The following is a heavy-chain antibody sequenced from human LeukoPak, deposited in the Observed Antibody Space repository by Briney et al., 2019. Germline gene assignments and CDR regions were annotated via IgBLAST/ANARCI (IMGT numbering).Heavy chain of an antibody. J-gene: IGHJ4*02. CDR3: ARDRPAGPLSY. D-gene: IGHD1-1*01. V-gene: IGHV1-46*01. CDR2: INPSGGST. CDR1: GYTFTSYY. Sequence: ASVKDSCKASGYTFTSYYMHWVRQAPGQGLEWMGIINPSGGSTSYAQKFQGRVTMTRDTSTSTVYMELSSLRSEDTAVYYCARDRPAGPLSYWGQGTLVTVSS.